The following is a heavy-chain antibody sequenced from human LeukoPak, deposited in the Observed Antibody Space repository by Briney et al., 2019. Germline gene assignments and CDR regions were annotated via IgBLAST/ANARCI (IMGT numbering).Heavy chain of an antibody. CDR2: ISSSSSYI. V-gene: IGHV3-21*01. CDR1: GFTFSSYS. J-gene: IGHJ4*02. D-gene: IGHD3-10*01. Sequence: GGSLRLSCAASGFTFSSYSMNWVRQAPGKGLEWVSSISSSSSYIYYADSVKGRFTISRDNAKSSLYLQMNSLRAEDTAVYYCARDFDPLQGNDYWGQGTLVTVSS. CDR3: ARDFDPLQGNDY.